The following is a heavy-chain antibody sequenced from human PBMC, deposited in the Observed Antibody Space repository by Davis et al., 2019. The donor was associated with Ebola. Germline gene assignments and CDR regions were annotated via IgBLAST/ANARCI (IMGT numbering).Heavy chain of an antibody. J-gene: IGHJ4*02. CDR3: ANARYSYGAAYFDN. D-gene: IGHD5-24*01. Sequence: GESLKISCAASGFSFSNYAMSWVRQAPGKGLEWVSDISDSGGSTYYADSVKGRFTIARNNPQKTVSLQMTKLRAEDTAVYYCANARYSYGAAYFDNWGQGTLVTVSS. CDR1: GFSFSNYA. CDR2: ISDSGGST. V-gene: IGHV3-23*01.